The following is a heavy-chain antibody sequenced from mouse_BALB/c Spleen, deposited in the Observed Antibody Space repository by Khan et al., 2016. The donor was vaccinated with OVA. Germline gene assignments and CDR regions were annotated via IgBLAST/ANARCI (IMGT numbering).Heavy chain of an antibody. V-gene: IGHV5-17*02. CDR3: ARTGYYFFDY. Sequence: EVELVESGGGLVQPGGSRKLSCAASGFTFSGFGMHWVRQAPEKGLEWVAYISSGSKTTYYADTVKDRFNISRDNPKNTLFLQMTSLRSEDTAMYFCARTGYYFFDYWGQGTTLTVSS. D-gene: IGHD2-3*01. CDR1: GFTFSGFG. CDR2: ISSGSKTT. J-gene: IGHJ2*01.